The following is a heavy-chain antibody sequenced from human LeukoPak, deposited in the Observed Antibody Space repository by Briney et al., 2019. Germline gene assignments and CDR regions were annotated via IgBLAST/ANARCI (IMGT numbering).Heavy chain of an antibody. CDR3: ARVRVDYGNTQYMDV. CDR1: GFTFSSYG. CDR2: IGSGGGTY. D-gene: IGHD4-17*01. J-gene: IGHJ6*03. Sequence: PGGPLRLSCAASGFTFSSYGMHWVRQAPGKGLECVSYIGSGGGTYYYADSVEGRFTMSRDNARNSLYLQMNSLRDDDTAVYYCARVRVDYGNTQYMDVWGKGSTVIVSS. V-gene: IGHV3-48*02.